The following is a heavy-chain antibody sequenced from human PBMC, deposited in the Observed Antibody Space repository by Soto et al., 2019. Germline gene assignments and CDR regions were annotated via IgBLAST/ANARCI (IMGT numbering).Heavy chain of an antibody. D-gene: IGHD2-15*01. V-gene: IGHV4-34*01. Sequence: SETLSLTCAVYGGSFSGYYWSWIRQPPGKGLEWIGEINHSGSTNYNPSLKSRVTISVDTSKNQFSLKLSSVTAADTAVYYCERGSVVAATYYYYYMDVWGKGTTVTVSS. J-gene: IGHJ6*03. CDR1: GGSFSGYY. CDR3: ERGSVVAATYYYYYMDV. CDR2: INHSGST.